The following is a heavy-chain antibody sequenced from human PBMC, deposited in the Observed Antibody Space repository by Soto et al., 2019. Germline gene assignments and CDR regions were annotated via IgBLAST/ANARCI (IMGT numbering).Heavy chain of an antibody. V-gene: IGHV3-66*01. CDR1: GFTVSSNY. J-gene: IGHJ4*02. Sequence: GGSLRLSCAASGFTVSSNYMSWVRQAPGKGLEWVSVIYSGGSTYYADSVKGRFTISRDNSKNTLYLQMNSLRAEDTSVYYCATYTYSIAVAGTFDYWGQGTLVTVSS. D-gene: IGHD6-19*01. CDR3: ATYTYSIAVAGTFDY. CDR2: IYSGGST.